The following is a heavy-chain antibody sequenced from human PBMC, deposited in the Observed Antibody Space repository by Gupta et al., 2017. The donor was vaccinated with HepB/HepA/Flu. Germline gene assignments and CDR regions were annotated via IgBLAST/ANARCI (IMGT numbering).Heavy chain of an antibody. Sequence: EVQLLESGGGLVQPGGYLRLPCAASGFPFSYFNLTWVRQTPGTGLEWVSGISADGYRTYYADSVKGRFTISRDNSKNTMDLQMNSLRGEDTAVYYCARKSCSGGDCYLDWGQGTLVTVSS. J-gene: IGHJ4*02. V-gene: IGHV3-23*01. CDR3: ARKSCSGGDCYLD. D-gene: IGHD2-21*01. CDR1: GFPFSYFN. CDR2: ISADGYRT.